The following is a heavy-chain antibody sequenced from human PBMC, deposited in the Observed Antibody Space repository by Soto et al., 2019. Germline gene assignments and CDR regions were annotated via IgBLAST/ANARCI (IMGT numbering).Heavy chain of an antibody. CDR2: IYYSGST. CDR3: ARQGGYMVHAFDI. J-gene: IGHJ3*02. CDR1: GGSISSSSYY. V-gene: IGHV4-39*01. D-gene: IGHD5-12*01. Sequence: QLQLQESGPGLVKPSETLALTCTVSGGSISSSSYYWGWIRQPPGEGLELIGSIYYSGSTYYNPSLKSRATISVDTSKNQFSLKLSSVTDADTDVYYCARQGGYMVHAFDIWGQGTMVTVSS.